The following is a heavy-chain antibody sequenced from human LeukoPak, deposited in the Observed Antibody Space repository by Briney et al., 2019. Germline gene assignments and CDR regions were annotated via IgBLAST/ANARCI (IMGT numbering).Heavy chain of an antibody. CDR1: GFTFSSYV. V-gene: IGHV3-30*14. J-gene: IGHJ4*02. D-gene: IGHD3-10*01. CDR3: ARGGNGVRGVTY. Sequence: GGSLRLSCAASGFTFSSYVMHWVRQAPGKGLEWVAIISYDGSNEYYADSVKGRFTISRDNSKNTLYLQMNSLRAEDTAVYYCARGGNGVRGVTYWGQGTLVTVSS. CDR2: ISYDGSNE.